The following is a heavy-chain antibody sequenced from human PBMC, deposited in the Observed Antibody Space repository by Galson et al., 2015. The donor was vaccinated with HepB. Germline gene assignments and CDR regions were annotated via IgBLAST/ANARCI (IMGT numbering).Heavy chain of an antibody. J-gene: IGHJ5*02. CDR2: IYYSGST. CDR1: GGSISSSSYY. D-gene: IGHD3-10*01. V-gene: IGHV4-39*07. Sequence: QVQLQESGPGLVKPSQTLSLTRTVSGGSISSSSYYWGWIRPPPGKGLEWIGSIYYSGSTYYNPSLKSRVTISVDTSKNQFSLKLSSVTAADTAVYYCARDYYGSGSGFSGFDPWGQGTLVTVSS. CDR3: ARDYYGSGSGFSGFDP.